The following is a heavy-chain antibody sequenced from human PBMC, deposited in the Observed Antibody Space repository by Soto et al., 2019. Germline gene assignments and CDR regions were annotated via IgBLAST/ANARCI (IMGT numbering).Heavy chain of an antibody. J-gene: IGHJ6*02. D-gene: IGHD2-21*02. V-gene: IGHV1-69*01. Sequence: QVQLVQSGAEVKKPGSSVKVSCKASGGTFSSYAISWVRQAPGQGLEWMGGIIPIFGTANYAQKFQGRVTITADESTSTAYRELSRLRSEDTAVYYCASWGGDYSHYYYYSGMDVWGQGTTVTVSS. CDR1: GGTFSSYA. CDR2: IIPIFGTA. CDR3: ASWGGDYSHYYYYSGMDV.